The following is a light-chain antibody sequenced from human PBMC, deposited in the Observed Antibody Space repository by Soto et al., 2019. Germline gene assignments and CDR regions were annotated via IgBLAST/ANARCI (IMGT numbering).Light chain of an antibody. CDR1: SSDVGGYNY. V-gene: IGLV2-11*01. Sequence: QSALTQPRSVSGSPGQSVTISCTVTSSDVGGYNYVSWYQQHPGKAPKLMIYDVSKWPSGVPDRFSGYKSGNTASLTISGLQAEDEADYYCCSYAGNSLWVLGGGTKLTVL. J-gene: IGLJ3*02. CDR2: DVS. CDR3: CSYAGNSLWV.